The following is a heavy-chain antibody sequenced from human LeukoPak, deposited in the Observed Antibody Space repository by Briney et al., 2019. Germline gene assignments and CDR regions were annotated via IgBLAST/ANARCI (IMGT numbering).Heavy chain of an antibody. CDR2: MYHSGSS. CDR3: AKVGAYGVYARHDH. D-gene: IGHD4-17*01. J-gene: IGHJ5*02. V-gene: IGHV4-38-2*01. CDR1: GYSIRSGYY. Sequence: PSETLSLTCDVSGYSIRSGYYWAWIRQPPGKGLEWIGSMYHSGSSYYNPSLKSRITMSVDTSKNQFSLKLSSVTAADTAVYYCAKVGAYGVYARHDHWGQGTQVTVSS.